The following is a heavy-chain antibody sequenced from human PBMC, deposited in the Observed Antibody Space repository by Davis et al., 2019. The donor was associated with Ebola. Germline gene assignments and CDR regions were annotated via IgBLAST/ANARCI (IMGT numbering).Heavy chain of an antibody. J-gene: IGHJ5*02. V-gene: IGHV3-7*03. CDR2: IKHDGGEK. CDR1: GFTFSSYW. CDR3: ARDLDRGLPAAPQDNWFDP. D-gene: IGHD2-2*01. Sequence: GESLKISCAASGFTFSSYWMSWVRQAPGKGLEWVANIKHDGGEKHYVDSVKGRFTISRDNAKTSLYLQMNSLRAEDTAVYYCARDLDRGLPAAPQDNWFDPWGQGTLVTVSS.